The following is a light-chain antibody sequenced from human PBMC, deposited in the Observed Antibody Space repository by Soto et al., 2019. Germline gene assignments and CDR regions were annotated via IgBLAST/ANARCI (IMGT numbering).Light chain of an antibody. Sequence: IVMTQSPATLSVSPGERATLSCRASQSVSSDLAWYQQKPGQAPRLFIYGASTRATGIPARFSGSGSGTEFTLPISSLQAEDFAVYYCQQYNKWPWTFGQGTKVEIK. J-gene: IGKJ1*01. CDR1: QSVSSD. CDR3: QQYNKWPWT. V-gene: IGKV3-15*01. CDR2: GAS.